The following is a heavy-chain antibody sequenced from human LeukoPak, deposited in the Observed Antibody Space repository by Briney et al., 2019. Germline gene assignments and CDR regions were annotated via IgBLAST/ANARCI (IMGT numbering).Heavy chain of an antibody. CDR3: ARPSVAYSQWLVPGGPYFDY. V-gene: IGHV4-39*01. J-gene: IGHJ4*02. CDR2: IYYSGST. Sequence: SETLSLTCTVSGGSISSSSYYWGWIRQPPGKGLEWIGSIYYSGSTYYNPSLKSRVTISVDTSKNQFSLKLSSVTAADTAVYYCARPSVAYSQWLVPGGPYFDYWGQGTLVTVSS. CDR1: GGSISSSSYY. D-gene: IGHD6-19*01.